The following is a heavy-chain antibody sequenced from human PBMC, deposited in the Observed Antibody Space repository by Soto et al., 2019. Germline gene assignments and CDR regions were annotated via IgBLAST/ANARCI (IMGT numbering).Heavy chain of an antibody. CDR1: GGTFSSYA. V-gene: IGHV1-69*13. J-gene: IGHJ4*02. CDR2: IIPIFGTA. D-gene: IGHD3-10*01. Sequence: SVKVSCKASGGTFSSYAISWVRQAPGQGLEWMGGIIPIFGTANYAQKFQGRVTITADESTSTAYMELSSLRSEDTAVYYCARDRMGRGPFEYFFDYGAKGTVVTVSS. CDR3: ARDRMGRGPFEYFFDY.